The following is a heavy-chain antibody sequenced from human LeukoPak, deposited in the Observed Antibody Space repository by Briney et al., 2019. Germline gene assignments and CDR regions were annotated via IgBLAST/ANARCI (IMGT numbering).Heavy chain of an antibody. CDR1: GFTFSSYW. V-gene: IGHV3-7*01. CDR3: ASSRITIFGVVMENHAFDI. CDR2: IKEDGSGK. D-gene: IGHD3-3*01. Sequence: PGGSLRLSCAASGFTFSSYWMSWVRQAPGKGLEWVANIKEDGSGKYYVDSVKGRFTISRDNAKNSLYLQMNSLRAEDTAVYYCASSRITIFGVVMENHAFDIWGQGTMVTVSS. J-gene: IGHJ3*02.